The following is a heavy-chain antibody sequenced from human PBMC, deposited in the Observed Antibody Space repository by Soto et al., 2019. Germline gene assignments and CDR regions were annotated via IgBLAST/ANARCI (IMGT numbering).Heavy chain of an antibody. CDR2: ISGSGTYT. D-gene: IGHD2-21*02. V-gene: IGHV3-11*05. Sequence: QVQLVESGGGLVKPGGSLRLSCAASGFTFSDYYMSWIRQAPGKGLEWVSYISGSGTYTNYGDSVKGRFTISRDNAKNSLYLQMNSLRAEDTALYYCAKDYDLTKPRHIVVVTATTPGLDYWGQGTLVTVSS. CDR1: GFTFSDYY. J-gene: IGHJ4*02. CDR3: AKDYDLTKPRHIVVVTATTPGLDY.